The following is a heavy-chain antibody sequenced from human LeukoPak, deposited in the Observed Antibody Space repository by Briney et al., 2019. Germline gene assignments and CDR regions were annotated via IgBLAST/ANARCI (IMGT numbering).Heavy chain of an antibody. V-gene: IGHV4-39*01. Sequence: SETLSLTCTVSGGSISSSSYYWGCIRQSPGKGLEWMGSIYYSGTTYYNPSLKSRVTISVDTSKNQFSLKLSSVTAADTAVYYCARHRFGVGTFDYWGQGTLVTVSS. CDR2: IYYSGTT. J-gene: IGHJ4*02. D-gene: IGHD3-10*01. CDR3: ARHRFGVGTFDY. CDR1: GGSISSSSYY.